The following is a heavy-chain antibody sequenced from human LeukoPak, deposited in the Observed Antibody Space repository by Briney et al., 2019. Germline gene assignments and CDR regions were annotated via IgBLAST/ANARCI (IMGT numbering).Heavy chain of an antibody. CDR2: ISYDGNNK. Sequence: GGSLRLSCAASGFTFSSYAMHWVRQAPGKGLEWVAVISYDGNNKYYADSVKGRFTISRDNSKNTLYLQMNSLRAEDAAVYYCARQYSSGWYQGFYFDYWGQGTLVTVSS. CDR1: GFTFSSYA. J-gene: IGHJ4*02. D-gene: IGHD6-19*01. V-gene: IGHV3-30*04. CDR3: ARQYSSGWYQGFYFDY.